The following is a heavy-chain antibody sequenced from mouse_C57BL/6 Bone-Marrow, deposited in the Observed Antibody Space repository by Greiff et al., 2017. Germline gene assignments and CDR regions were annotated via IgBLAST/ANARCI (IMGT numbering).Heavy chain of an antibody. J-gene: IGHJ4*01. D-gene: IGHD1-1*01. Sequence: VQLHHSGAELVRPGTSVQVSCKASGYAFTNYLIEWVKQRPGQGLEWIGVINPGSGGTNYNEKFKGKATLTADKSSSTAYMQLSSLTSEDSAVYFCATMGHYGSSGDYWGQGTSVTVSS. V-gene: IGHV1-54*01. CDR3: ATMGHYGSSGDY. CDR1: GYAFTNYL. CDR2: INPGSGGT.